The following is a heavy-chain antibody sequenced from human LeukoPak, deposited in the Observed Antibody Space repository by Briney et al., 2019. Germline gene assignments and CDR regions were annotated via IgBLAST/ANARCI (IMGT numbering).Heavy chain of an antibody. J-gene: IGHJ4*02. V-gene: IGHV3-30*01. CDR2: ISYDGSNK. CDR1: GFTFSSYA. Sequence: GGSLRLSCAASGFTFSSYAMHWVRQAPGKGLEWVAVISYDGSNKYYADSVKGRFTISRDNSKNTLYLQMNSLRAEDTAVYYCERAGNWNYPLIYWGQGTLVTVSS. CDR3: ERAGNWNYPLIY. D-gene: IGHD1-7*01.